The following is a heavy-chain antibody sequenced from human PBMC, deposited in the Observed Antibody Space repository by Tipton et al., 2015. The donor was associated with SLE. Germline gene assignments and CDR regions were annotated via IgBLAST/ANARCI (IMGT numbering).Heavy chain of an antibody. J-gene: IGHJ3*02. V-gene: IGHV4-59*08. D-gene: IGHD6-13*01. CDR1: GGSISSYY. CDR3: ARHRIAAAGGAFDI. Sequence: TLSLTCTVSGGSISSYYWSWIRQPPGKGLEWIGYIYYSGSTNYNPSLKSRVTISVDTSKNQFSLKLSSVTAADTAVYYCARHRIAAAGGAFDIWGQGTMVTVSS. CDR2: IYYSGST.